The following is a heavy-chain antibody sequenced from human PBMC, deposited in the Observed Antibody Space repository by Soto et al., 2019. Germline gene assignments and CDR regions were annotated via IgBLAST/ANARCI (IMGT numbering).Heavy chain of an antibody. CDR1: GFTVSSNY. Sequence: EVQLVETGGGLIQPGGSLRLSCAASGFTVSSNYMSWVRQAPGKGLEWVSVIYSGGSTYYADSVKGRFTISRDNSKTTLYLQMNSLRAEDTAVYYCARETQYDFWSGYSEYYFDYWGQGTLVTVSS. CDR3: ARETQYDFWSGYSEYYFDY. CDR2: IYSGGST. V-gene: IGHV3-53*02. D-gene: IGHD3-3*01. J-gene: IGHJ4*02.